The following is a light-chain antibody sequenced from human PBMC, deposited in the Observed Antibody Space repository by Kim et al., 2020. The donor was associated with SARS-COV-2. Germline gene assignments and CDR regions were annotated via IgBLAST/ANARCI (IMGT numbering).Light chain of an antibody. V-gene: IGLV3-19*01. CDR2: GKN. CDR3: NSRDSSGHHHYV. Sequence: LGQTVRITCQGGSLRSYYASWYQQKPGQTPVLVIYGKNNRPSGIPDRFSGSSSGNTASLTITGAQAEDEADYYCNSRDSSGHHHYVFGTGTKVTVL. J-gene: IGLJ1*01. CDR1: SLRSYY.